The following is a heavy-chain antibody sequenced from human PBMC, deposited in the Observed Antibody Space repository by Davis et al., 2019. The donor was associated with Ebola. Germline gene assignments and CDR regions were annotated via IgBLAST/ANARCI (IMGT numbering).Heavy chain of an antibody. CDR2: IDPSDSYT. CDR1: GYSFTSYW. D-gene: IGHD2-2*01. Sequence: GESLKISCKGSGYSFTSYWISWVRQMPGKGLEWMGRIDPSDSYTNYSPSFQGHVTISADKSISTAYLQWSSLKASDTAMYYCAREPRYCSSTSCLGGGDYWGQGTLVTVSS. V-gene: IGHV5-10-1*01. CDR3: AREPRYCSSTSCLGGGDY. J-gene: IGHJ4*02.